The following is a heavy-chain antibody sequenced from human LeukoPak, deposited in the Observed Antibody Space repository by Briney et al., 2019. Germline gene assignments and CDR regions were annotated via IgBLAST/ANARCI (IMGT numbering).Heavy chain of an antibody. CDR2: IIPILGIA. CDR1: GGTFSSYA. Sequence: GSSVKVSCKASGGTFSSYAISWVRQAPGQGLEWMGRIIPILGIANYAQEFQGRVTITADKSTSTAYMELSSLRSEDTAVYYCARTPTAMVTPYYYGMDVWGQGTTVTVSS. CDR3: ARTPTAMVTPYYYGMDV. V-gene: IGHV1-69*04. J-gene: IGHJ6*02. D-gene: IGHD5-18*01.